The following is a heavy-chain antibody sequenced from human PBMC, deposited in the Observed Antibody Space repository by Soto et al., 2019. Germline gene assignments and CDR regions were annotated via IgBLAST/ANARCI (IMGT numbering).Heavy chain of an antibody. D-gene: IGHD4-17*01. CDR2: ISSSSSYI. J-gene: IGHJ4*02. CDR3: ARASDGDSTIDY. V-gene: IGHV3-21*01. CDR1: GFTFSSYS. Sequence: GGSLRLSCAASGFTFSSYSMNWVRQAPGKGLEWVSSISSSSSYIYYADSVKGRFTISRDNAKNSLYLQMNSLRAEDTAVYYCARASDGDSTIDYWGQGTLVTVSS.